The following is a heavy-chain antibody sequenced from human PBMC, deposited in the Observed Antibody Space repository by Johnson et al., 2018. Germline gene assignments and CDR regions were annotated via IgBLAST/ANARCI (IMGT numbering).Heavy chain of an antibody. CDR1: GFTVSSNY. CDR3: AKDSGTYYYYYMDV. J-gene: IGHJ6*03. D-gene: IGHD1-14*01. V-gene: IGHV3-66*02. CDR2: IYSGGST. Sequence: VQLVESGGGLVQPGGSLRLSCAASGFTVSSNYMSWVRQAPGKGLEWVSVIYSGGSTYYADPVKGRFTISRDNSKNTLYLQMNSLRAEATAVYYCAKDSGTYYYYYMDVWGKGTAVTVPS.